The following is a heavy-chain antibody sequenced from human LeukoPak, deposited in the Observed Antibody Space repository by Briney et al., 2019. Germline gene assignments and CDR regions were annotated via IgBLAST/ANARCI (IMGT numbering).Heavy chain of an antibody. Sequence: SETLSLTCTVSGGSIRSYYWSRIRQPPGKGLEWIGYIYYSGSTNYNPSLKSRVTISVDTSKNQFSLKLSSVTAADTAVYYCARVVDTAMAFDYWGQGTLVTVSS. CDR3: ARVVDTAMAFDY. CDR2: IYYSGST. CDR1: GGSIRSYY. D-gene: IGHD5-18*01. J-gene: IGHJ4*02. V-gene: IGHV4-59*01.